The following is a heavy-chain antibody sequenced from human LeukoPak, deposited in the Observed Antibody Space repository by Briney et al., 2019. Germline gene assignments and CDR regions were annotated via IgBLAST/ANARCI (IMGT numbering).Heavy chain of an antibody. CDR2: IYTSGST. V-gene: IGHV4-61*02. Sequence: PSETLSLTCTVSGGSISSGSYYWSWIRQPAGKGLEWIGRIYTSGSTNYNPSLKSRVTISVDTSKNQFSLKLSSVTAADTAVYYCATTQIAGLVRGYYYYMDVWGKGTTVTVSS. D-gene: IGHD6-19*01. CDR1: GGSISSGSYY. J-gene: IGHJ6*03. CDR3: ATTQIAGLVRGYYYYMDV.